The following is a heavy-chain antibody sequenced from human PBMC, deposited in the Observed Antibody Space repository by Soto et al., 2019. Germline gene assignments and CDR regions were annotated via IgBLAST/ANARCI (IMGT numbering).Heavy chain of an antibody. D-gene: IGHD2-15*01. J-gene: IGHJ6*02. CDR1: GYTFTNYD. Sequence: QVQVVQSGTEMKTSGDSVKVSCKASGYTFTNYDIHWVRQATGQGLEWMGWMNPNSGDTGSAQRFQGRVTMTRNTSISTAYMELSSLISEDTATYYCARKGGGQQEGHFYFYYGMDIWGQGTTVTVSS. V-gene: IGHV1-8*01. CDR2: MNPNSGDT. CDR3: ARKGGGQQEGHFYFYYGMDI.